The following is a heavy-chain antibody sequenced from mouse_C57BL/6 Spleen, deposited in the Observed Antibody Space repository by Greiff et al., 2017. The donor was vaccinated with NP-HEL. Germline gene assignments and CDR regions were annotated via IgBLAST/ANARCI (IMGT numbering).Heavy chain of an antibody. J-gene: IGHJ4*01. V-gene: IGHV7-3*01. CDR2: IRNKANGYTT. D-gene: IGHD1-1*01. CDR3: ARYGGTTVVERAMDY. CDR1: GFTFTDYY. Sequence: EVHLVESGGGLVQPGGSLSLSCAASGFTFTDYYMSWVRQPPGKALEWLGFIRNKANGYTTEYSASVKGRFTISRDNSQSILYLQMNALRAEDSATYYCARYGGTTVVERAMDYWGQGTSVTVSS.